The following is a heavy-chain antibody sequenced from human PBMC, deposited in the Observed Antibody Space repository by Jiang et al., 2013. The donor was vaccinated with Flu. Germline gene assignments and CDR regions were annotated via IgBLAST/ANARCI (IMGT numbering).Heavy chain of an antibody. CDR2: IHHGGNT. CDR3: ARVVPVGANDY. V-gene: IGHV4-38-2*02. D-gene: IGHD1-26*01. J-gene: IGHJ4*02. CDR1: GFSIRSNYF. Sequence: GPGLVKPSETLSLACTVSGFSIRSNYFWGWVRQPPGQGLEWIATIHHGGNTYYNPSLKGRGTISVDTSKNQFSLKVNSVTAADTAVYYCARVVPVGANDYWGQGTLVTVSS.